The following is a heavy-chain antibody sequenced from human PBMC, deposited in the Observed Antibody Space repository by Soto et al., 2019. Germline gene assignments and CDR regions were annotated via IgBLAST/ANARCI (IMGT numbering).Heavy chain of an antibody. CDR1: GYIFTNYY. CDR3: ARDLTAAAY. Sequence: QVQLVQSGAEGKKPGASVEASCKASGYIFTNYYIHWVRQAPGQGLEWMAIINPLPTSGSTNYAQKFQGRVTVTRDTSTSTVYMELSSLTSEDTAIYYCARDLTAAAYWGQGTLVTVSS. CDR2: INPLPTSGST. D-gene: IGHD6-13*01. J-gene: IGHJ4*02. V-gene: IGHV1-46*01.